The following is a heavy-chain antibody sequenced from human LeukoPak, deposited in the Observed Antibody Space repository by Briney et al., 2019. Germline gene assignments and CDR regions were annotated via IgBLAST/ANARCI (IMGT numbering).Heavy chain of an antibody. V-gene: IGHV4-59*01. D-gene: IGHD3-10*01. CDR3: ATPGSGSYYFDY. CDR1: GCTISSYY. J-gene: IGHJ4*02. Sequence: PSETLSLTCTVSGCTISSYYWSWIRQPPGKGLEWIGYIYYSGSTNYNPSLKSRVTISVDTSKNQFSLKLSSVTAADTAVYYCATPGSGSYYFDYWGQGTLVTVSS. CDR2: IYYSGST.